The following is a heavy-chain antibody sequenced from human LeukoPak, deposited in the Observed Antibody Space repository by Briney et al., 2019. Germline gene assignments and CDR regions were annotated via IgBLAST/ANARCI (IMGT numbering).Heavy chain of an antibody. D-gene: IGHD3-3*01. CDR1: GGSFSGYY. J-gene: IGHJ4*02. CDR3: ARWIFGVVTKMPYQKALFDY. Sequence: SETLSLTCAVYGGSFSGYYWSWIRQPPGKGLEWIGEINHSGSTNYNPSLKSRVTISVDTSKNQFSLKLSSVTAADTAVYYCARWIFGVVTKMPYQKALFDYWGQGTLVTVSS. V-gene: IGHV4-34*01. CDR2: INHSGST.